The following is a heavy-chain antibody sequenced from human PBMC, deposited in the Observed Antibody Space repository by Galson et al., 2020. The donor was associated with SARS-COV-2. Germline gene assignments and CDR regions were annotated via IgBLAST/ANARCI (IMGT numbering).Heavy chain of an antibody. V-gene: IGHV4-59*13. CDR2: IYYSGST. J-gene: IGHJ5*02. CDR3: ARVNRPMVRGVNRIHWWFDP. D-gene: IGHD3-10*01. CDR1: GGSISSYY. Sequence: SETLSLTCTVSGGSISSYYWSWIRQPPGKGLEWIGYIYYSGSTNYNPSLKSRVTISLDTSKNQFSLKLSSVTAADTAVYYCARVNRPMVRGVNRIHWWFDPWGQGTLVTVSS.